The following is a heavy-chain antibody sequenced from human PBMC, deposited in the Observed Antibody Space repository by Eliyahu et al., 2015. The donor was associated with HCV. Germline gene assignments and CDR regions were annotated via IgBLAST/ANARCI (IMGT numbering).Heavy chain of an antibody. CDR2: IYWDDDK. Sequence: QITLKESGPILVKPTQTLTLTCTFSGFSLSTSXVGVGWIRQPPGEALEWLALIYWDDDKRYSPSLKSRLTIAKDTSKNQVVLTMTNVDPVDTATYFCAHRRSPSSPWNYGDFDYWGQGTLVTVSS. D-gene: IGHD1-7*01. CDR3: AHRRSPSSPWNYGDFDY. V-gene: IGHV2-5*02. J-gene: IGHJ4*02. CDR1: GFSLSTSXVG.